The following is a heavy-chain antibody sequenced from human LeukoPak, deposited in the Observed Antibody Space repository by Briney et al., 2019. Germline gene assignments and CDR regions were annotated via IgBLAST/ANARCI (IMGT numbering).Heavy chain of an antibody. CDR2: IYYSGST. CDR3: ARVMEGDYGAMDV. D-gene: IGHD3-3*01. Sequence: SETLSLTCTISGGSISSYYWSWIRQPPGKGLEWIGYIYYSGSTTYNPSLKSRVTISVDTSKNQFSPKLSSVTAADTAVYYCARVMEGDYGAMDVWGQGTTVAVSS. CDR1: GGSISSYY. J-gene: IGHJ6*02. V-gene: IGHV4-59*01.